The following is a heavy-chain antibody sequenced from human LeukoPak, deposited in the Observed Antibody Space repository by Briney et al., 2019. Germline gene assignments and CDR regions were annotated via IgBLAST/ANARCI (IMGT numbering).Heavy chain of an antibody. D-gene: IGHD1-26*01. CDR3: ARGVGSYYVPPLDY. Sequence: GGSLGLSCAASGFTVSSNYMSWVRQAPGKGLEWVSVIYSGGSTYYADSVKGRFTISRHNSKNTLYLQMNSLRAEDTAVYYCARGVGSYYVPPLDYWGQGTLVTVSS. CDR2: IYSGGST. J-gene: IGHJ4*02. V-gene: IGHV3-53*04. CDR1: GFTVSSNY.